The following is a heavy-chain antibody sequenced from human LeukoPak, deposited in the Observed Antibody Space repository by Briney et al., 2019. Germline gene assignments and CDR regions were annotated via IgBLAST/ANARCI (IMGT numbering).Heavy chain of an antibody. D-gene: IGHD1-26*01. V-gene: IGHV4-59*01. Sequence: PSETLSLTCTVSGGSISSYYWSWIRQPPGKGLEWIGYIYYSGSTNYNPSLKSRVTISVDTSKNQFSLKLTSVTAADTAVYYCARGDSGSFSQFDCWGQGTLVTVSS. J-gene: IGHJ4*02. CDR3: ARGDSGSFSQFDC. CDR2: IYYSGST. CDR1: GGSISSYY.